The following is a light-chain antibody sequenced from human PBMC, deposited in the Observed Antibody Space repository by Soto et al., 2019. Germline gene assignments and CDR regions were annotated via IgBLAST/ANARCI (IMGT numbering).Light chain of an antibody. V-gene: IGLV2-14*01. CDR2: EVN. CDR3: SSHTSSSTRV. CDR1: SSDVGDYNY. Sequence: QSALTQPASVSGSPGQSITISCTGTSSDVGDYNYVSWYQQHPGKAPKLMIYEVNNRPSGVSNRFSGSKSGNTASLTISGLQAEDEADYYCSSHTSSSTRVFGTRTKLTVL. J-gene: IGLJ1*01.